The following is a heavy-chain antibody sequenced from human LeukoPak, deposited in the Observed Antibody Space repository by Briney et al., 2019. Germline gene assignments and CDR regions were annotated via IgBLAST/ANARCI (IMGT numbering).Heavy chain of an antibody. CDR1: GFTFSNAW. J-gene: IGHJ4*02. CDR2: IKSKTDGGTT. D-gene: IGHD2-2*02. V-gene: IGHV3-15*01. CDR3: AKKSVPNTPPTFDY. Sequence: GGSLRLSCAASGFTFSNAWMSWVRQAPGKGLEWVGRIKSKTDGGTTDYAAPVKGRFTISRDDSKNTLYLQMNSLKTEDTAVYYCAKKSVPNTPPTFDYWGQGALVTVSS.